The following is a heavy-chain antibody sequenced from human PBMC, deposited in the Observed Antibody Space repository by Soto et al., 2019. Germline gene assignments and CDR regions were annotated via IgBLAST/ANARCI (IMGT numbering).Heavy chain of an antibody. CDR3: VRDDSGLDP. D-gene: IGHD1-26*01. CDR1: GDSVSSNSAA. J-gene: IGHJ5*02. Sequence: SQTLSLTCAISGDSVSSNSAAWNWIRQSPSRGLEWLGRTYYRSKWYHDYAISVQSRIIINPDTSKNQFSLQLNSMSPEDTAVYYRVRDDSGLDPWGQGILVTVSS. CDR2: TYYRSKWYH. V-gene: IGHV6-1*01.